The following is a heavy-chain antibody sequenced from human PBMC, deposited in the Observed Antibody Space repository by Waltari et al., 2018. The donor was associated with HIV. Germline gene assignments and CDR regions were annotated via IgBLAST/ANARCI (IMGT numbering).Heavy chain of an antibody. CDR2: ISIYNGNT. J-gene: IGHJ3*02. CDR1: GYTFTRYD. Sequence: QVHLVQSGTEVKRPGASVRVSCTASGYTFTRYDISWVRQAPGQGFEWLGWISIYNGNTNYAQKFQDRVTMTTYTSTGTAYMELRSLRSDDTAVFYCARGRRAFDIWGQGTMVTVSS. V-gene: IGHV1-18*01. CDR3: ARGRRAFDI.